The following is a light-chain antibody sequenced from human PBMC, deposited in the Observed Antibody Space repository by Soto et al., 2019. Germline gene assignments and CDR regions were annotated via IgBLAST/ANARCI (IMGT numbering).Light chain of an antibody. CDR3: QQCNKWPPT. J-gene: IGKJ1*01. V-gene: IGKV3-15*01. CDR1: QNISSN. CDR2: GTS. Sequence: EIVMTQPPATLSVSPGERATLSCRASQNISSNLGWYQQKPGQAPRLLIYGTSTRATDIPVRFSGSGSGTEFTLTINSLQSDDFAVYYCQQCNKWPPTFGQGTKVDIK.